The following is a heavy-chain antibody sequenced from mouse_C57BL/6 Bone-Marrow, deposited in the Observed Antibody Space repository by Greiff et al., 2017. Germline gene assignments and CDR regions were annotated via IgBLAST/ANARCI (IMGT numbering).Heavy chain of an antibody. CDR3: ARKGLRGGDVYFDY. CDR2: IWTGGGT. J-gene: IGHJ2*01. Sequence: VKLLESGPGLVAPSQSLSITCTVSGFSLTSYAISWVRQPPGKGLEWLGVIWTGGGTNYNSALNSRLSIRKDNSTSRVSLKMNSVQADETAKYCCARKGLRGGDVYFDYWGQGTTLTVSS. V-gene: IGHV2-9-1*01. CDR1: GFSLTSYA. D-gene: IGHD1-1*01.